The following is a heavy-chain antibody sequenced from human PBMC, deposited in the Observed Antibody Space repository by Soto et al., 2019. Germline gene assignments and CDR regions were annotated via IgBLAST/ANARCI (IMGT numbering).Heavy chain of an antibody. D-gene: IGHD2-2*01. CDR1: GFTFSSYA. J-gene: IGHJ5*02. CDR2: ISGGGGTT. CDR3: ARRVSPADPNWFDP. V-gene: IGHV3-23*01. Sequence: GGSLRLSCAASGFTFSSYAMNWVRQTPGKGLEWVSSISGGGGTTTYAESVKGRFTISRDNSKNTLYLEMNSLRVEDTAIYYCARRVSPADPNWFDPWGQGSLVTVSS.